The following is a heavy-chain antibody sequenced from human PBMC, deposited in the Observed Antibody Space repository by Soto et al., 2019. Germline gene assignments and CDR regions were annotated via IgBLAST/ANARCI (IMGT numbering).Heavy chain of an antibody. V-gene: IGHV3-30-3*01. J-gene: IGHJ4*02. CDR1: GFTFSSHS. CDR3: AREVVGYYFDY. CDR2: TSYDENDK. Sequence: QVQLVESGGGVVQPGRSLRLSCTASGFTFSSHSMHWVRQAPGKGLEWVAVTSYDENDKYYTDSVKGRFTISRDNFKNTLYLEMNSLRAEDTVVYYCAREVVGYYFDYWGQGTLVTVSS. D-gene: IGHD3-16*01.